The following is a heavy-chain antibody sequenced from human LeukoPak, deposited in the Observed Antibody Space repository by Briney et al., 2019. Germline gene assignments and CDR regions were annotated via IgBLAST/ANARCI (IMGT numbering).Heavy chain of an antibody. CDR3: ARSGDTELYGMDV. J-gene: IGHJ6*02. CDR2: ISYDGSNK. CDR1: GFTFSSYG. V-gene: IGHV3-30*03. D-gene: IGHD5-18*01. Sequence: GGSLRLSCAASGFTFSSYGMHWVRQAPGKGLEWVAVISYDGSNKYYADSVKGRFTISRDNSKNTLYLQMNSLRAEDTAVYYCARSGDTELYGMDVWGQGTTVTVSS.